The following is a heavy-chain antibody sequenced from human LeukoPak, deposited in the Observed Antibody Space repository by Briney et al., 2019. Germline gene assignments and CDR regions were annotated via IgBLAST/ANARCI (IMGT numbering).Heavy chain of an antibody. Sequence: ASVKVSCKASAGTFSSYAISWVRQAPGQGLEWMGGIIPIFGTANYAQKFQGRVTITADESTSTAYMELSSLRSEDTAVYYCARVVVVPAAINYCYYMNVWGKGTTVTVSS. CDR1: AGTFSSYA. CDR3: ARVVVVPAAINYCYYMNV. CDR2: IIPIFGTA. J-gene: IGHJ6*03. V-gene: IGHV1-69*13. D-gene: IGHD2-2*02.